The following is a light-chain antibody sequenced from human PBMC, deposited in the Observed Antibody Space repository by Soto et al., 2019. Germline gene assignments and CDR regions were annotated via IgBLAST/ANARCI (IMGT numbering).Light chain of an antibody. CDR3: QSYDNILSGPL. CDR2: KNN. V-gene: IGLV1-40*01. CDR1: GSNVGASYD. J-gene: IGLJ3*02. Sequence: QSVLTQPPSVSGAPGQTITMSCTGSGSNVGASYDVHWYQVLPGAGPRLLIYKNNNRPSGVPDRLSGSKSGTSASLAITGLRAEDEADYYCQSYDNILSGPLFGGGTKVTVL.